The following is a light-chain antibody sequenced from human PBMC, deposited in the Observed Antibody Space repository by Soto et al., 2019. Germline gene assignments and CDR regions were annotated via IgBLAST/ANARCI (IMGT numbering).Light chain of an antibody. CDR1: SRDVGASDY. V-gene: IGLV2-8*01. CDR2: EVN. CDR3: LSHSGSSNV. Sequence: QSALTQPPSASGSPGQSVAISCTGTSRDVGASDYVSWYQQHSGKAPNLLLYEVNKRPSGVPDRFSGSKSGNTASLTVSALQADDEADYYCLSHSGSSNVLGTGTKLTVL. J-gene: IGLJ1*01.